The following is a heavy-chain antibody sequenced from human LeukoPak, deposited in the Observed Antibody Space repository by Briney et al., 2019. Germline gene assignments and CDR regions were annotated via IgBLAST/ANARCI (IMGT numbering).Heavy chain of an antibody. Sequence: PSETLSLTGTVSGDSVSGVYWSWIRQPPGKGLEWIGYVYYSGDTNYNPSLKSRVTMSLDTSKNQVSLRLSSVTAADTAVYYCARHPFATPFDYWGRGTLLTVSS. CDR3: ARHPFATPFDY. J-gene: IGHJ4*02. V-gene: IGHV4-59*08. CDR1: GDSVSGVY. CDR2: VYYSGDT. D-gene: IGHD2-15*01.